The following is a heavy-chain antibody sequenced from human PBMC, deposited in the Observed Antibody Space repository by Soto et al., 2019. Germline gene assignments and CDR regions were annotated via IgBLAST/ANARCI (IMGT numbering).Heavy chain of an antibody. CDR1: GFTFSNHA. CDR2: ISSSGEST. Sequence: GGSLRLSCSASGFTFSNHAMHWVRQAPGKGLEYVSAISSSGESTYHTDSVKGRFTISRDNSKNRLFLQMSSLRAEDTAVYYCARDRSDSSRADSFDIWGQGTMVTVSS. J-gene: IGHJ3*02. V-gene: IGHV3-64D*06. CDR3: ARDRSDSSRADSFDI. D-gene: IGHD6-25*01.